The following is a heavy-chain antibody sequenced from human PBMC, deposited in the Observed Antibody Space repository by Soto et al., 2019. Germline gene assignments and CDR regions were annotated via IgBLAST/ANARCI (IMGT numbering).Heavy chain of an antibody. CDR2: IYYSGST. D-gene: IGHD3-3*01. J-gene: IGHJ3*02. CDR1: GGSISSGGYY. Sequence: QVQLQESGPGLVKPSQTLSLTCTVSGGSISSGGYYWSWIRQHPGKGLEWIGYIYYSGSTYYNPSLKSRVIIAVDTSKNQFSLKLSSVTAEDTAVYFCARGPLDQDFWSGTAGGAFDIWGQGTMVTVSS. CDR3: ARGPLDQDFWSGTAGGAFDI. V-gene: IGHV4-31*03.